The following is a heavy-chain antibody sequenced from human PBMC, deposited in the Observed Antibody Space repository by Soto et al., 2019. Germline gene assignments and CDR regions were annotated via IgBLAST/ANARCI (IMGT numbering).Heavy chain of an antibody. CDR1: GYSISSGYY. CDR2: IYHSGST. J-gene: IGHJ4*02. D-gene: IGHD1-26*01. V-gene: IGHV4-38-2*01. CDR3: ARIGGSYPSVSYFDY. Sequence: SETLSLTCAVSGYSISSGYYWGWIRQPPGKGLEWIGSIYHSGSTYYNPSLKSRVTISVDTSKNQFSLKLSSVTAADTAVYYCARIGGSYPSVSYFDYWGQGTLVTVSS.